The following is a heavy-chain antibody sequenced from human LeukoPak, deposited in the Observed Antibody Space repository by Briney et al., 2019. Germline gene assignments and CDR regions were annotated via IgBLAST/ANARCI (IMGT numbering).Heavy chain of an antibody. CDR2: IDPSDSYT. CDR3: ARLIGYGDYDGWFDP. J-gene: IGHJ5*02. D-gene: IGHD4-17*01. Sequence: GESLKISCKGSGYSFTSYWISWVRQMPGKGLEWMGRIDPSDSYTNYSPSFQGHATISADKSVSTAYLQWSSLKASDTAMYYCARLIGYGDYDGWFDPWGQGTLVTVSS. V-gene: IGHV5-10-1*01. CDR1: GYSFTSYW.